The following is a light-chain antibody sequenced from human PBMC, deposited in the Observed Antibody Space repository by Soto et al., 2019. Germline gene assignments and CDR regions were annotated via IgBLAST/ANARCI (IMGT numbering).Light chain of an antibody. CDR3: CSYAGSSTYV. Sequence: QSALTQPASVSGSPGQSITISCTGTSSDVGSYDLVSWYQQHPGKAPKLMIFEDSKRPSGVSNRFSGYKSGNTASLTISGLQAEDEADYYCCSYAGSSTYVFGTGTKLTVL. CDR2: EDS. J-gene: IGLJ1*01. CDR1: SSDVGSYDL. V-gene: IGLV2-23*01.